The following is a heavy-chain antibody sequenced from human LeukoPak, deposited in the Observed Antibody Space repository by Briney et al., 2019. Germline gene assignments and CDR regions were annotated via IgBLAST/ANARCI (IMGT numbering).Heavy chain of an antibody. J-gene: IGHJ4*02. V-gene: IGHV3-33*06. Sequence: GGSLRLSCAASGFTFSSYGMHWVRQAPGKGLEWVAVIWYDGSNKYYADSVKGRFTISRDNSKNTLYLQMNSLRAEDTAVYYCEKDWYSSGYSPYHFDYWGQGTLVTVSS. CDR2: IWYDGSNK. CDR1: GFTFSSYG. CDR3: EKDWYSSGYSPYHFDY. D-gene: IGHD3-22*01.